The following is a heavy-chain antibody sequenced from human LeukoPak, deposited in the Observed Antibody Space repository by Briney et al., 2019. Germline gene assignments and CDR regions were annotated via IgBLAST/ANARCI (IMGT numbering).Heavy chain of an antibody. CDR3: AREWYYGSGIPPGAFDI. CDR2: IYHSGST. D-gene: IGHD3-10*01. V-gene: IGHV4-38-2*02. J-gene: IGHJ3*02. Sequence: SETLSLTCTVSGYSISSGYYWGWIRQPPGKGLEWIGSIYHSGSTHYNPSLKSRVTISVDTSKNQFSLKLSSVTAADTAVYYCAREWYYGSGIPPGAFDIWGQGTMVTVSS. CDR1: GYSISSGYY.